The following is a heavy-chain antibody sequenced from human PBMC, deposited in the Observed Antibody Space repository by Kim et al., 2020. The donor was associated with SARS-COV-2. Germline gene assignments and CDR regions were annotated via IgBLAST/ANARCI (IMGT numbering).Heavy chain of an antibody. Sequence: GGSPRLSCAASGFTFSSYAMSWVRQSPGKGLEWVSGINNGADARYYADSVKGRFSISRDNAKKTLYLQVNSLRAEDAAIYYCAKEGGPHGQPHFDSWGQGTLVTVSS. CDR1: GFTFSSYA. V-gene: IGHV3-23*01. CDR3: AKEGGPHGQPHFDS. CDR2: INNGADAR. J-gene: IGHJ4*02. D-gene: IGHD2-8*01.